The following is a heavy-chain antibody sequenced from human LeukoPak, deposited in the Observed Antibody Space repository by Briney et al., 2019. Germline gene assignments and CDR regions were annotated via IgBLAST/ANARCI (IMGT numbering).Heavy chain of an antibody. CDR3: ARDRRWEP. CDR2: ISAYNGNT. Sequence: GASVKVSCKASGYTFTSYGISWVRQAPGQGLEWMGWISAYNGNTNYAQKFQGRVTITADESTSTAYMELSSLRSEDTAVYYCARDRRWEPWGQGTLVTVSS. V-gene: IGHV1-18*01. J-gene: IGHJ5*02. CDR1: GYTFTSYG. D-gene: IGHD1-26*01.